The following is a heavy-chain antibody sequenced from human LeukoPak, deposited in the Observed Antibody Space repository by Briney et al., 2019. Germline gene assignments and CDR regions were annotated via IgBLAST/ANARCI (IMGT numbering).Heavy chain of an antibody. J-gene: IGHJ5*02. CDR3: ARSGTTGTTRWFDP. CDR1: GFTVSNFA. CDR2: MSKDGGDK. V-gene: IGHV3-30*04. Sequence: GGSLRLSCAASGFTVSNFAMHWVRQVPDKGLEWLAVMSKDGGDKHYADSVTGRFTISRDSAKNSLYLQMNSLRAEDTAVYYCARSGTTGTTRWFDPWGQGTLVTVSS. D-gene: IGHD1-1*01.